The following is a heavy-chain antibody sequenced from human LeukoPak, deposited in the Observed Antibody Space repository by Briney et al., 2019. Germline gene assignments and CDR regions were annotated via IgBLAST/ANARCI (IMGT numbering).Heavy chain of an antibody. CDR1: GFTLSDYW. CDR3: ARECTSCYLAFDI. D-gene: IGHD2-2*01. V-gene: IGHV3-7*01. J-gene: IGHJ3*02. Sequence: PGGSLRLSCAASGFTLSDYWMSWVRQAPGKGLEWVANIKEDGSDKYYVDSVKGRFTISRDNAKNSLYLQMNSLRAEDTAVYYCARECTSCYLAFDIWGQGTMVTVSS. CDR2: IKEDGSDK.